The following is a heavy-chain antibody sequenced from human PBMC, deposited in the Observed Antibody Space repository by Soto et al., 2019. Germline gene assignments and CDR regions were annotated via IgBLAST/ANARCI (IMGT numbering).Heavy chain of an antibody. CDR2: INHSGST. V-gene: IGHV4-34*01. CDR3: ARRRYSSNWYRNAPDY. D-gene: IGHD6-13*01. J-gene: IGHJ4*02. Sequence: QVQLQQWGAGLLKPSETLSLTCAVYGGSFSGYYWSWIRQPPGKGLEWIGEINHSGSTNDNPSLKSRVNISVDTSKNQFSLKLSSVTAADTAVYYCARRRYSSNWYRNAPDYWGQGTLVSVSS. CDR1: GGSFSGYY.